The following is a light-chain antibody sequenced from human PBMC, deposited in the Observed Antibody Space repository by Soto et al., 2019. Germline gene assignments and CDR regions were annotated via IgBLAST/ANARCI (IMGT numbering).Light chain of an antibody. CDR3: SSYTSSNTLV. CDR1: TSDVGAYNY. J-gene: IGLJ2*01. V-gene: IGLV2-14*01. CDR2: DVS. Sequence: QSALTQPASVSGSPGQSITISCTGTTSDVGAYNYVSWYQQHPGKAPKLMIYDVSNRPSRVSNRVSGSKSGNTASLTISGLQAEDEADYYCSSYTSSNTLVFGGGTKLTVL.